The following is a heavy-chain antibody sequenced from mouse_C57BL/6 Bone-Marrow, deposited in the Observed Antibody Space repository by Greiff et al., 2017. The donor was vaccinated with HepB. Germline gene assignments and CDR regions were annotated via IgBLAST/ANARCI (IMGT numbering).Heavy chain of an antibody. CDR1: GYSITSDY. J-gene: IGHJ1*03. V-gene: IGHV3-8*01. Sequence: DVKLQESGPGLAKPSQTLSLTCSVTGYSITSDYWNWIRKFPGNKLEYMGYISYSGSTYYNPSLKSRISITQDTSKNQYDLQLNSVTTEDTATNYCARRRLRRLWYFDVWGTGTTVTVSS. CDR2: ISYSGST. CDR3: ARRRLRRLWYFDV. D-gene: IGHD2-4*01.